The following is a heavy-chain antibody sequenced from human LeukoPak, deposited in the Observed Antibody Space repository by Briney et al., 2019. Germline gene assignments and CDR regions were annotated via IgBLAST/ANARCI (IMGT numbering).Heavy chain of an antibody. CDR1: GFTVSSNY. D-gene: IGHD4-17*01. J-gene: IGHJ4*02. CDR3: ARGSFYDYGDYGDY. V-gene: IGHV3-53*04. Sequence: GGSLRLSCAASGFTVSSNYMTWVRQAPGKGLEWVSAIYSGGSTYYADSVRGRFTISRHNSKDTLYLQMNSLRAEDTAVYYCARGSFYDYGDYGDYWGQGTLVTVSS. CDR2: IYSGGST.